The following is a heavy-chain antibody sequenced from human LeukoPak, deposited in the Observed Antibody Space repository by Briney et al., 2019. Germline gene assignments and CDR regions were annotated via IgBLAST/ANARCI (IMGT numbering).Heavy chain of an antibody. J-gene: IGHJ6*01. CDR1: GFTFDDYA. V-gene: IGHV3-9*01. D-gene: IGHD2-2*01. CDR3: AKDSSGGRVVPVAIDYGMDV. CDR2: ISWNSGGI. Sequence: GRSLRLSCAASGFTFDDYAMHWVRQAPGKGLEWVSGISWNSGGIGYADSVKGRFTISRDNAKNSLYLQMNSLRAEDTALYCCAKDSSGGRVVPVAIDYGMDVWGQRATFT.